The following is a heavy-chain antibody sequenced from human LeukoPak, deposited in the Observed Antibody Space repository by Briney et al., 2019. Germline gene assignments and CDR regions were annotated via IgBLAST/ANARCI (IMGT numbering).Heavy chain of an antibody. CDR1: GFTFTSHA. V-gene: IGHV3-23*01. CDR3: AKEGRIALAAYDY. J-gene: IGHJ4*02. CDR2: ISGSGRSI. Sequence: AGSLRLSCAASGFTFTSHAMGWVRQAPGKALEWVSAISGSGRSIYYADSVKGRFTISRDNSKNTLYLQMNSLRAEDTAVYYCAKEGRIALAAYDYWGQGSLVTVSS. D-gene: IGHD6-19*01.